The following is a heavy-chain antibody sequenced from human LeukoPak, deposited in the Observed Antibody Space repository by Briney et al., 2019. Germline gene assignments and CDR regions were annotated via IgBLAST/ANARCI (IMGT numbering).Heavy chain of an antibody. CDR1: GGSFSGYY. J-gene: IGHJ4*02. CDR2: INHSGST. Sequence: SETLSLTCAVHGGSFSGYYWSWIRQPPGKGLEWIGEINHSGSTNYNPSLKSRVTISVDTSKNQFSLKLSSVTAADTAVYYCARRGDYWGQGTLVTVSS. CDR3: ARRGDY. V-gene: IGHV4-34*01.